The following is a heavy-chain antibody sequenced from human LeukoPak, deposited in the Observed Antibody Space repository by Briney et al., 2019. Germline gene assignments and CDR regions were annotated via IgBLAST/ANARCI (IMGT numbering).Heavy chain of an antibody. CDR3: ARGNIVVVVAATQLYYYYYMDV. J-gene: IGHJ6*03. Sequence: ASVKVSCKASGYTFTSYDINWVRQATGQGLEWMGWMNPNSGNTGYAQKFQGRVTMTRNTSISTAYMELSSLRSEDTAVYYCARGNIVVVVAATQLYYYYYMDVWGKGTTVTIS. V-gene: IGHV1-8*01. D-gene: IGHD2-15*01. CDR2: MNPNSGNT. CDR1: GYTFTSYD.